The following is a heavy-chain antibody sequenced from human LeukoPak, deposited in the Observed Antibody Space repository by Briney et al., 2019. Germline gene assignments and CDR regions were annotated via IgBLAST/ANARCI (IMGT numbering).Heavy chain of an antibody. CDR3: ARDLYYYDSSGHYLFDY. CDR1: GFTFSSYS. Sequence: GGSLRLSCAASGFTFSSYSMNWVRQAPGKGLEWVSYISGRSSLIYYADSVKGRFAISRDNAKNSLYLQMNSLRAEDTAVYYCARDLYYYDSSGHYLFDYWGQGTLVTVSS. CDR2: ISGRSSLI. J-gene: IGHJ4*02. D-gene: IGHD3-22*01. V-gene: IGHV3-48*04.